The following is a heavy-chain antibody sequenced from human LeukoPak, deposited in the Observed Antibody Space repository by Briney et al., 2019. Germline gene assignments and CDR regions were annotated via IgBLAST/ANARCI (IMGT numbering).Heavy chain of an antibody. CDR3: AICFNYWYFDL. D-gene: IGHD2-15*01. J-gene: IGHJ2*01. V-gene: IGHV1-18*01. Sequence: APVKVSCKASGYTFTSYGISWVRQAPGQGLEWMGWISAYNGNTNYAQKLQGRVTMTTDTSTSTAYMELRSLRSDDTAVYYCAICFNYWYFDLWGRGTLVTISS. CDR1: GYTFTSYG. CDR2: ISAYNGNT.